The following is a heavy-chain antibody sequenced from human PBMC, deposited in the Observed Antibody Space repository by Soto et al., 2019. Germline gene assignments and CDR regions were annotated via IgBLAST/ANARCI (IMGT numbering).Heavy chain of an antibody. D-gene: IGHD6-6*01. J-gene: IGHJ5*02. CDR3: AICRDSSSPKCNWFVP. CDR1: GFTFSSYA. CDR2: ISGSGGST. V-gene: IGHV3-23*01. Sequence: GGSLRLTFAASGFTFSSYAMSWVRQALGEGLEWVSAISGSGGSTYYADSVKGRFTISRDNSKNTLYLQMNSLRAEDTAVYYCAICRDSSSPKCNWFVPWGQGTLVNISS.